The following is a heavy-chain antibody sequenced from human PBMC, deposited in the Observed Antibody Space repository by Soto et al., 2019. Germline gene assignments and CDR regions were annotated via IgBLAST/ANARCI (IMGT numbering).Heavy chain of an antibody. J-gene: IGHJ6*02. CDR3: AGGKTYYDFWNDELSHYCKGMDV. D-gene: IGHD3-3*01. Sequence: SETLSLTCAVYSGSFSGYYWSWIRQPPGKGLEWIAEINHSGSTNYNPSLKSRVTISVDTSKNQFSLRLSSVTSAGTAVYSCAGGKTYYDFWNDELSHYCKGMDVCDHVNTVTVSS. CDR2: INHSGST. V-gene: IGHV4-34*01. CDR1: SGSFSGYY.